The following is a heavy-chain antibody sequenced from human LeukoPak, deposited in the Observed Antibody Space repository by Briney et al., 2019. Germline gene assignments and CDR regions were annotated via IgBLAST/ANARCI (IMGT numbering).Heavy chain of an antibody. CDR2: MNPNSGNT. CDR1: GYTFSSYG. J-gene: IGHJ5*02. D-gene: IGHD6-13*01. Sequence: GSVNVSCTASGYTFSSYGISWVRQAPGQVLGWMGCMNPNSGNTGYAQKFHGRVTMTRNTSLSTAYMALSSLRSEDTAVYYCARDWYGGNNWFDPWGQGTLVTVSS. CDR3: ARDWYGGNNWFDP. V-gene: IGHV1-8*02.